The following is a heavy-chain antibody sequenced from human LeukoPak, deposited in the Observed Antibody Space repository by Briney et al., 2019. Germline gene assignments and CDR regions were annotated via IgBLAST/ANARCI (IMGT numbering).Heavy chain of an antibody. D-gene: IGHD4-23*01. V-gene: IGHV4-59*08. Sequence: SETLSLTCTVSGGSISGYYWSWIRQSPGKGLEWIAYVYSSGSTNYNPSLYSRVTISLDTSKNQFPLKLSSVTAADTAVYFCARSGTRSGGAFDIWGQGTMVTVSS. CDR1: GGSISGYY. CDR3: ARSGTRSGGAFDI. CDR2: VYSSGST. J-gene: IGHJ3*02.